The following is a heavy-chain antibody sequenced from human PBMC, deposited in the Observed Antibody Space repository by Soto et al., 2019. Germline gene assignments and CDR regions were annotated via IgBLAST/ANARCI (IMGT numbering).Heavy chain of an antibody. CDR2: IDPSDSYT. CDR3: ARPTYGAADY. J-gene: IGHJ4*02. CDR1: GYSFTSYW. V-gene: IGHV5-10-1*01. D-gene: IGHD4-17*01. Sequence: PGESLKISCKGSGYSFTSYWISWVRQMPGKGLEWMGRIDPSDSYTNYSPSFQGHVTISADKSISTAYLQWSSLKASDTAIYYCARPTYGAADYWGQGTLVTVSS.